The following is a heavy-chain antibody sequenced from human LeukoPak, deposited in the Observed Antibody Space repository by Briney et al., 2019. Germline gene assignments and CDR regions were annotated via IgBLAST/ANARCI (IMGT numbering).Heavy chain of an antibody. CDR3: ASLMARGVIWIDY. CDR1: GFTFSSYA. D-gene: IGHD3-10*01. Sequence: GGSLRLSCAASGFTFSSYAMHWVRQAPGKGLEWVAIITYDGSNKYFADSVKGRFTISRDNSKNTLYLQMNSLRVEDTAVYYCASLMARGVIWIDYWGQGTLVTVSS. J-gene: IGHJ4*02. V-gene: IGHV3-30*04. CDR2: ITYDGSNK.